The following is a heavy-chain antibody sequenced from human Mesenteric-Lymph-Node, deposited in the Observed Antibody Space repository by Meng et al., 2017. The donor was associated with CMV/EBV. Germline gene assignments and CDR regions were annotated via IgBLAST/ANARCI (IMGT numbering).Heavy chain of an antibody. CDR3: ARDRDTDWYSPFDY. J-gene: IGHJ4*02. CDR2: INPKTGGR. Sequence: QVQLEQSGAEVKKRRASVRVSCKASGYTFIDYYINWVRQAPGQGLEWMCRINPKTGGRSYAQNFQGRVTMTRDTSINTAYMEINRLNSDDTAMYYCARDRDTDWYSPFDYWGPGTLVTVSS. D-gene: IGHD3-9*01. V-gene: IGHV1-2*06. CDR1: GYTFIDYY.